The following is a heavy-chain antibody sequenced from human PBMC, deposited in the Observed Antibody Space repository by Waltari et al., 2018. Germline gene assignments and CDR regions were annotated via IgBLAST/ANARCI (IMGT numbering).Heavy chain of an antibody. D-gene: IGHD2-15*01. Sequence: EVQLLESGGALVQPGGSLRLSCAASGFTFSNYDMSWVRQAPGRVLDWVSTVIASGDITYYADSVECRFTISRDNFKKMLYLQMTSLRAGDTALYYCAKDGEDGPDYGLDVWGRGTTVTVSS. CDR2: VIASGDIT. CDR1: GFTFSNYD. J-gene: IGHJ6*02. V-gene: IGHV3-23*01. CDR3: AKDGEDGPDYGLDV.